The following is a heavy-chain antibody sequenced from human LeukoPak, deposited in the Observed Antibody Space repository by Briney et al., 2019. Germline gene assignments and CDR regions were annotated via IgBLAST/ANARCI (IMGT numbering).Heavy chain of an antibody. CDR2: ISYVETSK. CDR3: ARDVLAAGATGTFDI. D-gene: IGHD1-14*01. Sequence: GGSLRLSCAASGFTFSSYAMHWVRQAPGKGLEWVAVISYVETSKYYADSVKGRFTISRDNSKNMVYLQMNSLRAEDTAVYYCARDVLAAGATGTFDIWGQGTMVTVSS. J-gene: IGHJ3*02. V-gene: IGHV3-30-3*01. CDR1: GFTFSSYA.